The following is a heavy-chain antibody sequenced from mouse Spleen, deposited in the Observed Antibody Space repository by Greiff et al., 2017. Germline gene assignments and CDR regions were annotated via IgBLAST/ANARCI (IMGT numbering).Heavy chain of an antibody. D-gene: IGHD2-10*01. Sequence: VQLKQSGPELVKPGDSVKISCKASGYSFTGYFMNWVMQSHGKSLEWIGRINPYNGDTFYNQKFKGKATLTVDKSSSTAHMELRSLTSEDSAVYYCARSYYGNYGYYFDYWGQGTTLTVSS. V-gene: IGHV1-20*01. CDR1: GYSFTGYF. CDR2: INPYNGDT. CDR3: ARSYYGNYGYYFDY. J-gene: IGHJ2*01.